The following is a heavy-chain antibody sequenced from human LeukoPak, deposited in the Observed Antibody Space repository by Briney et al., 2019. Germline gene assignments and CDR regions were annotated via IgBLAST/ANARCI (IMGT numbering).Heavy chain of an antibody. CDR1: GFTFSSYA. J-gene: IGHJ4*02. D-gene: IGHD3-22*01. V-gene: IGHV3-23*01. CDR2: ISGSGGST. Sequence: GGSLRLSCAASGFTFSSYAMSWVRQAPGKGLEWVSAISGSGGSTYYADSVKGRFTISRDNSKNTLYLQMNSLRAEDTAVYYCAKAPLTYYYDSSGYFNWGQGTLVTVSS. CDR3: AKAPLTYYYDSSGYFN.